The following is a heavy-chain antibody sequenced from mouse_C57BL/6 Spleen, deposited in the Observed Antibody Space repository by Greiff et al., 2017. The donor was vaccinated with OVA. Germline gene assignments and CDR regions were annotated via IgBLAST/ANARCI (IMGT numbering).Heavy chain of an antibody. J-gene: IGHJ4*01. CDR3: ARGWLLPYYYAMDY. Sequence: VQLQQPGAELVRPGSSVKLSCKASGYTFTSYWMHWVKQRPIQGLEWIGNIDPSDSETHYTQKFKDKATLTVDKSSSTAYMQLSSLTSEDSAVYYCARGWLLPYYYAMDYWGQGTSVTVSS. CDR1: GYTFTSYW. D-gene: IGHD2-3*01. CDR2: IDPSDSET. V-gene: IGHV1-52*01.